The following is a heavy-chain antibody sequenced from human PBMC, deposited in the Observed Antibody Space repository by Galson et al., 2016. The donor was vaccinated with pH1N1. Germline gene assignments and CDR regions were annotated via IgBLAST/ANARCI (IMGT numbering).Heavy chain of an antibody. CDR1: GASMSSYY. Sequence: SETLSLTCTVSGASMSSYYWSWIRQPPGKGLEWIGYIYYSGSTNYNPSLKSRVTISIDTSKNQFSLKVNSVTAADTAVYYCARSGSYHQIPDYWDQGTLVTVSS. J-gene: IGHJ4*02. CDR3: ARSGSYHQIPDY. D-gene: IGHD1-26*01. V-gene: IGHV4-59*01. CDR2: IYYSGST.